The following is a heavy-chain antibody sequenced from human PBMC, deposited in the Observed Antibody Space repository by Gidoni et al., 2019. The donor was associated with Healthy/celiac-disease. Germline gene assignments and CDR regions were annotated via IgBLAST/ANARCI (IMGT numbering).Heavy chain of an antibody. Sequence: QVQLQASGPGLVTPSETLSLTCTVSGGSISSYYWSWIRQPPGKGLEWIGYIYYSGSTNYNPSLKSRVTISVDTSKNQFSLKLSAVTTADTAVYYCARDTESDDAFDIWGQGTMVTVSS. V-gene: IGHV4-59*01. CDR2: IYYSGST. CDR1: GGSISSYY. J-gene: IGHJ3*02. CDR3: ARDTESDDAFDI.